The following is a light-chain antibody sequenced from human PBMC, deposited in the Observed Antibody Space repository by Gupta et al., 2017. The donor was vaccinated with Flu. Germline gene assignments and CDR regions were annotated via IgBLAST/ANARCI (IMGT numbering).Light chain of an antibody. CDR2: NTN. CDR1: AGSVATSHL. J-gene: IGLJ3*02. CDR3: VRFMRSGSWV. Sequence: SVVTQQPAFSVSPGETFTLTCGFNAGSVATSHLPTGCQQTPGQPPRTLIYNTNTRSSGVPVRFSCSILGNRAALTITGAQADDDSDYYYVRFMRSGSWVFGGGTRLTVL. V-gene: IGLV8-61*01.